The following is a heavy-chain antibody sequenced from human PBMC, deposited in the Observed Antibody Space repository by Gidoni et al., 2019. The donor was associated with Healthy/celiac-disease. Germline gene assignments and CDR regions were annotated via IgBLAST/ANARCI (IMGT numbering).Heavy chain of an antibody. D-gene: IGHD5-18*01. CDR3: AKEGYSYGQTFNDAFDI. V-gene: IGHV3-23*04. CDR1: GFTFSSYA. CDR2: ISGSGGST. Sequence: EVQLVASGGGLVQPGGSLRLSCAAPGFTFSSYAMSWVRQAPGKGLEWVSAISGSGGSTYYADSVKGRFTISRDNSKNTLYLQMNSLRAEDTAVYYCAKEGYSYGQTFNDAFDIWGQGTMVTVSS. J-gene: IGHJ3*02.